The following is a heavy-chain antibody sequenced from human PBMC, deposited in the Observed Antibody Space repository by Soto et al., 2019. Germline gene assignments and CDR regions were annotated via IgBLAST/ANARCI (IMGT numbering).Heavy chain of an antibody. D-gene: IGHD2-21*01. CDR2: IYYSGST. V-gene: IGHV4-39*01. Sequence: SETLSLTCTVSGGSISSSSYYWGWIRQPPGKGLEWIGSIYYSGSTYYNPSLKSRVTISVDTSKNQFSLKLSFVTAADTAVYYCARRGGGLGDEENDAFDIWGQGTMVTVSS. CDR3: ARRGGGLGDEENDAFDI. CDR1: GGSISSSSYY. J-gene: IGHJ3*02.